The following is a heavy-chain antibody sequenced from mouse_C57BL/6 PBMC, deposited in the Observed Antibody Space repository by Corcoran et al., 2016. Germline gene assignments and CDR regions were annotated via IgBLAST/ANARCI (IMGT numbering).Heavy chain of an antibody. CDR2: IYWDDDK. CDR1: GFSLSTSGMG. J-gene: IGHJ1*03. D-gene: IGHD1-1*01. V-gene: IGHV8-12*01. Sequence: QVTLKESGPGILQSSQTLSLTCSFSGFSLSTSGMGVSWIRQPSGKGLEWLAHIYWDDDKRYNPSLKSRLTISKDTSRNQVCLKITSVDTADTATYYCARRPIITTVGYFDVWGTGTTVTVSS. CDR3: ARRPIITTVGYFDV.